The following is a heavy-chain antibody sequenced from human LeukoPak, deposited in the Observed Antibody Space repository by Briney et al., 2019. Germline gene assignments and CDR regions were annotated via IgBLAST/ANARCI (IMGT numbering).Heavy chain of an antibody. CDR3: ARDWARYLGVLYGGADY. V-gene: IGHV3-30-3*01. J-gene: IGHJ4*02. Sequence: GGSLRLSCAASGFTFSSYAMHWVRQAPGKGLEWVAVTSYDGSNKYYADSVKGRFTISRDNSKNTLYLQMNSLRAEDTAVYYCARDWARYLGVLYGGADYWGQGTLVTVSS. CDR2: TSYDGSNK. D-gene: IGHD3-16*01. CDR1: GFTFSSYA.